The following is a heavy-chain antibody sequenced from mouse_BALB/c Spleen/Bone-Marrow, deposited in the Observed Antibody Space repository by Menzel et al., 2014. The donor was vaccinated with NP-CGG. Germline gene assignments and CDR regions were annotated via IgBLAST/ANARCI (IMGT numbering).Heavy chain of an antibody. Sequence: VQLQQSGPELVKPGASVKISCKASGYTFTDYNMHWVKQDHGKSLGWIGYIYPYNGNTGYNQKFKSKATLTVDNSSSTAYMELRSLTPEDSAVYYCARGVYYDYDVWFANWGQGTLVTVSA. CDR3: ARGVYYDYDVWFAN. D-gene: IGHD2-4*01. CDR1: GYTFTDYN. V-gene: IGHV1S29*02. J-gene: IGHJ3*01. CDR2: IYPYNGNT.